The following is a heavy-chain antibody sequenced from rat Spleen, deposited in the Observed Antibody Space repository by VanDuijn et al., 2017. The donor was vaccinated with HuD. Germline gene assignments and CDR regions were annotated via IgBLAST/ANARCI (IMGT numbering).Heavy chain of an antibody. Sequence: QVQLQQSGAELTKPGSSVKISCKASGYTFTSYYISWIKQTTRQGLEYIGYINTGSGGTNYIEKFKGKATLTVDKSSSTAFMQLSSLTPDDSAVYYCARPLRVYPSYWYFDFWGPGTMVTVSS. CDR3: ARPLRVYPSYWYFDF. CDR2: INTGSGGT. V-gene: IGHV1-43*01. CDR1: GYTFTSYY. D-gene: IGHD1-11*01. J-gene: IGHJ1*01.